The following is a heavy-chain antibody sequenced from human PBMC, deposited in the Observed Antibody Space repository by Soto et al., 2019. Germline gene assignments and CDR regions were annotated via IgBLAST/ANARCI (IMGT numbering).Heavy chain of an antibody. V-gene: IGHV4-39*01. CDR3: ARHYSSGWYRLDY. D-gene: IGHD6-19*01. CDR1: GGSISSSSYY. Sequence: SETLSLTCTVSGGSISSSSYYWGWIRQPPGKGLEWIGSIYYSGSTYYNPSLKSRVTISVDTSKNQFSLRLSSVTAADTAVYYCARHYSSGWYRLDYWGQGTLVTVSS. CDR2: IYYSGST. J-gene: IGHJ4*02.